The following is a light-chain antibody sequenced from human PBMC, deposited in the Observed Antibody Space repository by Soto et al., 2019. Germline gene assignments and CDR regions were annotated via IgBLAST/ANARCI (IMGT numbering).Light chain of an antibody. CDR3: QQYNNWPRGT. J-gene: IGKJ1*01. CDR2: GAS. Sequence: EIVMTQSPATLSVSPGERATLSCRASQSVSSSLAWYQQKPGQAPRLLIYGASTRATGIPARFSGSGSGTEFTLTISSLQSEEFPVYYCQQYNNWPRGTFGQGTKVEIK. CDR1: QSVSSS. V-gene: IGKV3-15*01.